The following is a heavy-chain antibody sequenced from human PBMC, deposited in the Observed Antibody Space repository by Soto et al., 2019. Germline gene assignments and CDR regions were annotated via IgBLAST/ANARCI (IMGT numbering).Heavy chain of an antibody. D-gene: IGHD1-26*01. J-gene: IGHJ6*03. CDR3: AKDEYWESHFYYFMDL. V-gene: IGHV3-30*15. CDR2: ISHDGSIT. CDR1: GFTFSSYA. Sequence: QVQLVESGGGVVEPGRSLRLSYAASGFTFSSYAMHWVRQAPGKGLEWVAVISHDGSITYYSDSVKGRFTMSRDNSNNTLFLQMSSLRSEDTAIYYCAKDEYWESHFYYFMDLWGRGPAVTVSS.